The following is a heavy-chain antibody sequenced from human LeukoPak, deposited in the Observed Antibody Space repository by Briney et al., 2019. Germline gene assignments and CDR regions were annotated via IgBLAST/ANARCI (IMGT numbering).Heavy chain of an antibody. Sequence: SETLSLTCAVSGGSISSSNWWSWVRQPPGKGLEWIGETYHSGSTYYNPSLKSRVTISVDTSKNQFSLKLSSVSAADTAVYYCASRRGSFDAFDVWGQGTMVTVSS. D-gene: IGHD3-10*01. CDR2: TYHSGST. V-gene: IGHV4-4*02. CDR1: GGSISSSNW. CDR3: ASRRGSFDAFDV. J-gene: IGHJ3*01.